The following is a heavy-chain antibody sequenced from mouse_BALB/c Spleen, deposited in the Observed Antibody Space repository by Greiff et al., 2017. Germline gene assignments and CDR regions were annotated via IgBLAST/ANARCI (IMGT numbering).Heavy chain of an antibody. CDR2: IDPSDSYT. CDR3: TRCVHYAMDY. V-gene: IGHV1S127*01. J-gene: IGHJ4*01. CDR1: GYTFTSYW. Sequence: QVQLQQPGAELVKPGASVTMSCKASGYTFTSYWMHWVKQRPGQGLEWIGTIDPSDSYTSYNQKFKGKATLTVDTSSSTAYMQLSSLTSEDSAVYYCTRCVHYAMDYWGQGTSVTVSS.